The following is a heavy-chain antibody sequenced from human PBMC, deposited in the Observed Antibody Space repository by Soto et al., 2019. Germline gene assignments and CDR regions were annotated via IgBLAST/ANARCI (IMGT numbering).Heavy chain of an antibody. D-gene: IGHD6-6*01. CDR3: ARAREKEYSSFIFFAQ. CDR2: IYSGGST. Sequence: MNHVKQAPRKGLQWVSVIYSGGSTYYANAVKGRFTISRDISEKTVYLELDKVTVDDTAVYYCARAREKEYSSFIFFAQWGWGTLVPVSA. J-gene: IGHJ4*02. V-gene: IGHV3-53*01.